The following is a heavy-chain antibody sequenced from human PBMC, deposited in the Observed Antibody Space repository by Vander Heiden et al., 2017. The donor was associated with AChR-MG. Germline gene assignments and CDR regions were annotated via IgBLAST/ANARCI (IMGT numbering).Heavy chain of an antibody. CDR3: ARDYQLAAAGRNAFDI. CDR1: GYTFTGYY. D-gene: IGHD6-13*01. V-gene: IGHV1-2*02. J-gene: IGHJ3*02. CDR2: INPNSGGT. Sequence: QVQLVQSGAEVKKPGASVKVSCKASGYTFTGYYMHWVRQAPGQGLEWMGWINPNSGGTNYAQKFQGRVTMTRDTSISTAYMELSRLGSDDTAVYYCARDYQLAAAGRNAFDIWGQGTMVTVSS.